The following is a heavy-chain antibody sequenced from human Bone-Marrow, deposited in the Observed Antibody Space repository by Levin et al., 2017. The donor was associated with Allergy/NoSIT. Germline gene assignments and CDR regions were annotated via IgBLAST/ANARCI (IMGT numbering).Heavy chain of an antibody. J-gene: IGHJ5*02. V-gene: IGHV4-38-2*02. CDR2: IYHSGST. Sequence: PSQTLSLTCAVSGYSISSGYYWGWIRQPPGKGLEWIGSIYHSGSTYYNPSLKSRVTISVDTSKNQFSLKLSSVTAADTAVYYCARENSSSSYLVLCWFDPWGQGTLVTVSS. CDR3: ARENSSSSYLVLCWFDP. D-gene: IGHD6-6*01. CDR1: GYSISSGYY.